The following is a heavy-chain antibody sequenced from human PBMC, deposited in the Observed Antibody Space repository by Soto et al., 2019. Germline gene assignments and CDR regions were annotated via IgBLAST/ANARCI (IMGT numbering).Heavy chain of an antibody. Sequence: QVQLVQSGAEVKKPGSSVKVSCKASGGTFSSNAISWVRQAPGQGLEWMGGIIPIFGTADYAQNFQGRVTLTADESTGTADMELRSLRSEDTAAYYCARPLFPRGGGRVATYGMDVWGQGTTVTVSS. D-gene: IGHD1-26*01. J-gene: IGHJ6*02. CDR1: GGTFSSNA. V-gene: IGHV1-69*01. CDR2: IIPIFGTA. CDR3: ARPLFPRGGGRVATYGMDV.